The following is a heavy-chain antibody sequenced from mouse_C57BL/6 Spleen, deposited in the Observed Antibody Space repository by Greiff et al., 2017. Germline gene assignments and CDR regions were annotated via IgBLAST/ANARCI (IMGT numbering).Heavy chain of an antibody. CDR3: ARHDGSMDY. Sequence: QVQLKQPGAELVMPGASVKLSCKASGYTFTSYWMHWVKQRPGNGLEWIGEIAPSDSYTNYNQKFKGKSTLTVAKSSSTAYMQLSSLTSEDSAVYYCARHDGSMDYWGQGTSVTVSS. D-gene: IGHD2-3*01. CDR2: IAPSDSYT. CDR1: GYTFTSYW. J-gene: IGHJ4*01. V-gene: IGHV1-69*01.